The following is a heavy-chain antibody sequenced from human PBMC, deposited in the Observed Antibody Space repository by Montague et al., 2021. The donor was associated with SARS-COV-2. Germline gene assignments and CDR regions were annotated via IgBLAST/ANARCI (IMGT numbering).Heavy chain of an antibody. CDR3: ARILEYSSGGGPDWYFDL. CDR2: IDWDDDT. Sequence: PALVKPTQTLTLTCTFSGFSVSTSGLCVSWIRQPPGKALEWLALIDWDDDTYYSTSLKTRLTISKDTSKNQVVLTMTNMDPVDTSTYYCARILEYSSGGGPDWYFDLWGRGTLVTVAS. J-gene: IGHJ2*01. CDR1: GFSVSTSGLC. D-gene: IGHD6-19*01. V-gene: IGHV2-70*01.